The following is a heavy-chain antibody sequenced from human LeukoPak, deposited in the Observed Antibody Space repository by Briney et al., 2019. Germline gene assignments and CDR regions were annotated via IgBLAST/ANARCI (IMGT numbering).Heavy chain of an antibody. J-gene: IGHJ5*02. CDR3: ARWTTVTGGWFDP. CDR1: GGSFSSSSYY. D-gene: IGHD4-17*01. Sequence: SETLSLTCTVSGGSFSSSSYYWGWIRQPPGKGLEWIGSIYYSGSTYYNPSLKSRVTISVDTSKNQFSLKLSSVTAADTAVYYCARWTTVTGGWFDPWGQGTLVTVSS. CDR2: IYYSGST. V-gene: IGHV4-39*01.